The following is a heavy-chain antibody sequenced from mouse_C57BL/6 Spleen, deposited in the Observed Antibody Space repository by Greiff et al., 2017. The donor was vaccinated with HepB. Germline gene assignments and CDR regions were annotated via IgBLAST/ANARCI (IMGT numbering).Heavy chain of an antibody. CDR3: ARDRGYDYDLYYFDY. Sequence: VQLQQPGAELVKPGASVKLSCKASGYTFTSYWMHWVKQRPGQGLEWIGMIHPNSGSTNYNEKFKSKATLTVDKSSSTAYMQLSSLTSEDSAVYYCARDRGYDYDLYYFDYWGQGTTLTVSS. D-gene: IGHD2-4*01. V-gene: IGHV1-64*01. CDR2: IHPNSGST. J-gene: IGHJ2*01. CDR1: GYTFTSYW.